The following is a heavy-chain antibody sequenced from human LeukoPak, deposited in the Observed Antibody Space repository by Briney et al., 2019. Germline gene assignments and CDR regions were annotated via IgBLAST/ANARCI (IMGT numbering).Heavy chain of an antibody. CDR2: FDPEDGET. J-gene: IGHJ5*02. CDR1: GYTLTELS. D-gene: IGHD3-10*01. CDR3: ASHSYGTFDP. Sequence: ASVTVFCKVSGYTLTELSMHWVRQAPGKGLEWMGGFDPEDGETIYAQKFQGRVTMTEDTSTDTAYMELSSLRSEDTAVYYCASHSYGTFDPWGQGTLVTVSS. V-gene: IGHV1-24*01.